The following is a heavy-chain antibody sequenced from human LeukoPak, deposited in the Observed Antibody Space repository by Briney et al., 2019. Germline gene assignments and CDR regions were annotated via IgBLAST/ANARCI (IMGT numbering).Heavy chain of an antibody. V-gene: IGHV4-61*02. CDR2: IYTSGST. Sequence: SETLSLTCTVSGGSISSGSSYWSWIRQPAGKGLEWIGRIYTSGSTNYNPSLKSRVTISVATSKNQFSLKLSSVTAADTAVYYCARGLGIAAAGILWGQGTLVTVSS. D-gene: IGHD6-13*01. J-gene: IGHJ4*02. CDR1: GGSISSGSSY. CDR3: ARGLGIAAAGIL.